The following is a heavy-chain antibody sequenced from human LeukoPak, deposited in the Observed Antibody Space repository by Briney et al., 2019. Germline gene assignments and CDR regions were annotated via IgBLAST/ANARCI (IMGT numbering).Heavy chain of an antibody. CDR1: GFTFNSYA. Sequence: GGSLRLSCAASGFTFNSYAMNWVRQAPGKGLEWVSAISGSGGNTYYADSVKGRFTISRDNSKNTLYLQMNSLRAEDTAVYYCAKVFVTALTTSAFDVWGQGTMVTVSS. CDR2: ISGSGGNT. D-gene: IGHD4-4*01. V-gene: IGHV3-23*01. CDR3: AKVFVTALTTSAFDV. J-gene: IGHJ3*01.